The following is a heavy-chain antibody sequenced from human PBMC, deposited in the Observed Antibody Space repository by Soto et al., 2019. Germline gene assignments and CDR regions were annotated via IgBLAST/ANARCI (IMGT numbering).Heavy chain of an antibody. CDR3: ARVKLAGRGGFDY. V-gene: IGHV4-61*01. CDR2: IYYSGST. D-gene: IGHD2-15*01. CDR1: GGSVTSGSYY. Sequence: SETLSLTCTVSGGSVTSGSYYWSWIRQPPGKGLEWIGYIYYSGSTIYNPSLKSRLTMSVDTSKNQFSLRLTSATAADTAVYYCARVKLAGRGGFDYWGRGTRGTVS. J-gene: IGHJ4*02.